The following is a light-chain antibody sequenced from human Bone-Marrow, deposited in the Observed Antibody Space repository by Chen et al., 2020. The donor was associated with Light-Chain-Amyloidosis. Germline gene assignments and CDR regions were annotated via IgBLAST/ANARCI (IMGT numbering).Light chain of an antibody. CDR2: DDS. Sequence: SYVLTQPSSVSVAPGQTATIACGGNNMGSTSVHWYQQTPGQAPLLVVYDDSDRPAGIPERLSGSTSGNTAALTSSGVEAGDEADYYCQGRDRSSARPVFGRGTKLTVL. CDR3: QGRDRSSARPV. V-gene: IGLV3-21*02. CDR1: NMGSTS. J-gene: IGLJ3*02.